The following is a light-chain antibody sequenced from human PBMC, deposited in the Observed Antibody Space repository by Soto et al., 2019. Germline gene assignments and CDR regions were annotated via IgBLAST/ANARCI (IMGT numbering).Light chain of an antibody. V-gene: IGLV1-44*01. CDR3: AAWDDSLSGYV. CDR2: SNN. J-gene: IGLJ1*01. CDR1: TSNIGSNT. Sequence: QSGLTQPPSASGTPGQRVTISCSGSTSNIGSNTVNWYQQLPGTAPKLLIYSNNQRPSGVPDRFSGSKSGTSASLAISGLQSEDEADYYCAAWDDSLSGYVFGTGTKVTVL.